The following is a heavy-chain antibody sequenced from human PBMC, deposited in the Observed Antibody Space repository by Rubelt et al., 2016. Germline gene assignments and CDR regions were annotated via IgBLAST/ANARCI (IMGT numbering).Heavy chain of an antibody. CDR2: INHSGST. D-gene: IGHD3-10*01. CDR1: GGSISSTSYY. CDR3: ARAPLYGSGTYGPYDY. J-gene: IGHJ4*02. Sequence: QLQLQESGPGLVKPSETLSLTCTVSGGSISSTSYYWSWIRQPPGKGLEWIGEINHSGSTNYNPSLKGRVTISVDTSKNQFSRKLSVVTAADTAVYYCARAPLYGSGTYGPYDYWGQGTLVTVSS. V-gene: IGHV4-39*07.